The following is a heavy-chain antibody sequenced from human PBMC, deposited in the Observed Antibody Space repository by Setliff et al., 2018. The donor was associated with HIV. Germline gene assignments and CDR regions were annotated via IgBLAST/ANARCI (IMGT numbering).Heavy chain of an antibody. CDR1: GFTFSTYA. J-gene: IGHJ3*02. D-gene: IGHD3-16*01. V-gene: IGHV3-23*01. CDR3: AKVFLFGIDVFDI. Sequence: GGSLRLSCAASGFTFSTYAMGWVRQAPGKGLEWVSTVGAVGGPTHYAESVKGRFTISKDNSKNALYLQMSSLRDEDTAVYYCAKVFLFGIDVFDIWGQGTMVTVSS. CDR2: VGAVGGPT.